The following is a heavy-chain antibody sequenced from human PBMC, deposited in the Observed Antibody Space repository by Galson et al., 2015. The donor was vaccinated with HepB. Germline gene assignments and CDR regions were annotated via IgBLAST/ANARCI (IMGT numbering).Heavy chain of an antibody. J-gene: IGHJ3*02. CDR3: AKSSTTLYSSSWYTAFDI. CDR2: ISGSGGST. D-gene: IGHD6-13*01. V-gene: IGHV3-23*01. CDR1: GFTFSSYA. Sequence: SLRLSCAASGFTFSSYAMSWVRQAPGKGLEWVSAISGSGGSTYYADSVKGRFTISRDNSKNTLYLQMNSLRAEDTAVYYCAKSSTTLYSSSWYTAFDIWGQGTMVTVSS.